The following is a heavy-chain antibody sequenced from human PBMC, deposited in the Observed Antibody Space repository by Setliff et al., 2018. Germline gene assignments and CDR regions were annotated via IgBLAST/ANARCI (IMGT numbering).Heavy chain of an antibody. CDR2: INTNTGNP. J-gene: IGHJ6*03. Sequence: ASVKVSCKASGYSFSTYAMSWIRQAPGQGLEWMGWINTNTGNPSYAQGSTGRFVFSLDTSVSTAYLQISSLKPEDTAMYYCARASRFATIVWKGDYYMDVWGKGTTVTVSS. CDR3: ARASRFATIVWKGDYYMDV. V-gene: IGHV7-4-1*02. CDR1: GYSFSTYA. D-gene: IGHD3-16*02.